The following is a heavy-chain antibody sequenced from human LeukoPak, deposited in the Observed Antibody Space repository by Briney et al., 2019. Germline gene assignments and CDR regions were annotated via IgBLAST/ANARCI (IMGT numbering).Heavy chain of an antibody. CDR2: ISGSGGST. D-gene: IGHD3-10*01. V-gene: IGHV3-23*01. CDR1: GFTFSSYA. CDR3: ARDSTYYYGSGYYFDY. J-gene: IGHJ4*02. Sequence: GGSLRLSCAASGFTFSSYAMSWVRQAPGEGLEWVSAISGSGGSTYYADSVKGRFTISRDNSKNTLYLQMNSLRAEDTAVYYCARDSTYYYGSGYYFDYWGQGTLVTVSS.